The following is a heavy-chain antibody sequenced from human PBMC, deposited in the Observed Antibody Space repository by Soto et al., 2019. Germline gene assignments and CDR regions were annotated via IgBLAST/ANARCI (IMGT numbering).Heavy chain of an antibody. Sequence: TSETLSLTCTVSGGSISSYYWSWIRQPPGKGLEWIGYIYYSGSTNYNPSLKSRVTISVDTSKNQFSLKLSSVTAADTAVYYCARSYYDILTGYYIPVNKDYYYYMDVWGKGTTVTVSS. CDR1: GGSISSYY. J-gene: IGHJ6*03. D-gene: IGHD3-9*01. CDR3: ARSYYDILTGYYIPVNKDYYYYMDV. V-gene: IGHV4-59*08. CDR2: IYYSGST.